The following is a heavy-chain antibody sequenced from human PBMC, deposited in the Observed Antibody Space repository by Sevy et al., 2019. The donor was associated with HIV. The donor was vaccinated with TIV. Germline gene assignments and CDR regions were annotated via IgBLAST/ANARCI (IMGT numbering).Heavy chain of an antibody. J-gene: IGHJ4*02. Sequence: GGSLRLSCAASGFTFSSYWMSWVRQAPGKGLEWVANIKQDGSEKYYVDSVKGRFTISRDNANNSLYLQMNSLRAEDTAVYYLSREDYDDSSSFSDYWGQGTLVTVSS. CDR3: SREDYDDSSSFSDY. CDR1: GFTFSSYW. D-gene: IGHD3-22*01. CDR2: IKQDGSEK. V-gene: IGHV3-7*01.